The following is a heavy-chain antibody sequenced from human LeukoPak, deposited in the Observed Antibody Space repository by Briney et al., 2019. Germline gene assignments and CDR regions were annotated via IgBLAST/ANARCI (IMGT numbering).Heavy chain of an antibody. CDR2: INWNGGST. D-gene: IGHD6-6*01. J-gene: IGHJ6*03. CDR1: GFTFDDYG. Sequence: GGSLRLSCAASGFTFDDYGMSWVRQAPGKGLEWVSGINWNGGSTGYADSVKGRFTISRDNAKNSLYLQMNSLRAEDTALYYCARDRIAALDYYYYMDVWGKGTTVTVSS. CDR3: ARDRIAALDYYYYMDV. V-gene: IGHV3-20*04.